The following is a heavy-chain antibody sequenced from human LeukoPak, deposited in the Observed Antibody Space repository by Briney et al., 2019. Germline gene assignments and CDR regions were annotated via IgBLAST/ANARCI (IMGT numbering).Heavy chain of an antibody. D-gene: IGHD4-17*01. CDR2: IYSGGST. CDR1: GFTVSSNY. V-gene: IGHV3-53*01. CDR3: AGDLFDGDYDLYYYYGMDV. Sequence: PGGSLRLSCAASGFTVSSNYMSWVRQAPGKGLEWVSVIYSGGSTYYADSVKGRFTISRDNSKNTLYLQMNSLRAEDTAVYYCAGDLFDGDYDLYYYYGMDVWGQGTTVTVSS. J-gene: IGHJ6*02.